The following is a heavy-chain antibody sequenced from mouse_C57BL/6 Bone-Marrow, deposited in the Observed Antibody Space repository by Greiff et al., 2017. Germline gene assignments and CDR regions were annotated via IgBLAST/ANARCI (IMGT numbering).Heavy chain of an antibody. CDR1: GYTFTSYW. Sequence: QVQLQQPGAELVKPGASVKLSCKASGYTFTSYWMHWVKQRPGRGLEWIGRIAPNSGGTKYNEKFKSKATLTVDKPSSTAYMQLSSLTSEDSAVYYCARRSYYGSSYAYYFDYWGQGTTLTVSS. D-gene: IGHD1-1*01. J-gene: IGHJ2*01. V-gene: IGHV1-72*01. CDR2: IAPNSGGT. CDR3: ARRSYYGSSYAYYFDY.